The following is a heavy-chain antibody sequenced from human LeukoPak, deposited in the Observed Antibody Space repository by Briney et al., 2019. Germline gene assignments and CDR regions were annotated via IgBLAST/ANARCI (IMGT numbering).Heavy chain of an antibody. J-gene: IGHJ3*02. V-gene: IGHV4-59*01. CDR2: IYYSGST. CDR3: ARGIVGATTTRAFDI. D-gene: IGHD1-26*01. CDR1: GGSISSYY. Sequence: SETLSLTCTVSGGSISSYYWSWVRQPPGKGLEWIGYIYYSGSTNYNPSLKSRVTISVGTSKNQFSLKLSSVTAADTAVYYCARGIVGATTTRAFDIWGQGTMVTVSS.